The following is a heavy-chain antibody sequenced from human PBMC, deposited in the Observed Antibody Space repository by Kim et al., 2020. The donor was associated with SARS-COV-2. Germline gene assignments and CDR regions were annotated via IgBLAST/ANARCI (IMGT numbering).Heavy chain of an antibody. CDR3: AIDPYHRRDCSDVFYY. D-gene: IGHD2-2*01. J-gene: IGHJ4*01. CDR2: INESRGT. Sequence: SETLSLTCAVYGGSFSRYYWPWVRQSPGKGLEWIGEINESRGTDYNPSLKSRATISTDRSKNQFSLKLNSVTAADTGVYYCAIDPYHRRDCSDVFYYW. CDR1: GGSFSRYY. V-gene: IGHV4-34*01.